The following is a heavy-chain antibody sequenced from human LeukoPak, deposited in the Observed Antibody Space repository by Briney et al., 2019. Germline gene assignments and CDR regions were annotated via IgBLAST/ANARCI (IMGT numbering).Heavy chain of an antibody. CDR1: GGTFSSYA. Sequence: SVKVSCKASGGTFSSYAISWVRQAPGQGLEWMGGIIPIFGTANYAQKFQGRVTITADKSTSTAYMELSSLRSEDTAVYYCARDNCSSTSCYSWFDPWGQGTLVTVSS. CDR3: ARDNCSSTSCYSWFDP. CDR2: IIPIFGTA. D-gene: IGHD2-2*02. V-gene: IGHV1-69*06. J-gene: IGHJ5*02.